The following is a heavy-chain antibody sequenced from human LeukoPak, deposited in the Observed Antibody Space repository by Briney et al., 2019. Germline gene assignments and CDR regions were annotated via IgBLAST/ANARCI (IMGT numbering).Heavy chain of an antibody. J-gene: IGHJ4*02. V-gene: IGHV3-13*01. CDR1: GFTFDNND. CDR2: IGSAGYT. Sequence: GGSLRLSCEVSGFTFDNNDMHWVRHTTGKGLEWVSAIGSAGYTYYADSVRGRFTITRDNAKQSLYLQMNSLRVEDTAVYHCVRQPDSARCGFDYWGRGTQVTVSS. CDR3: VRQPDSARCGFDY. D-gene: IGHD2-21*01.